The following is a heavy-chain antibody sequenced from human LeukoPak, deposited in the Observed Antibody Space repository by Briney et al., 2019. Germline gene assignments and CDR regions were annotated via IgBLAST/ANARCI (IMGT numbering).Heavy chain of an antibody. J-gene: IGHJ2*01. D-gene: IGHD4-17*01. CDR2: IYNSGST. Sequence: PSETLSLTCIVSGGSISTYYWSWIRQPPGKGLEWIGHIYNSGSTNYNPSLKSRVTISVDTPKNQFSLKLSSVTAADTAVYYCASRTSSTVTSYWYFDLWGRGTLVTVSS. CDR3: ASRTSSTVTSYWYFDL. V-gene: IGHV4-59*08. CDR1: GGSISTYY.